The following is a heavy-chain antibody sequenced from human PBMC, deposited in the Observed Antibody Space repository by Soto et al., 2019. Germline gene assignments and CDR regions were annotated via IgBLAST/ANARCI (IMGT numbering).Heavy chain of an antibody. D-gene: IGHD3-16*02. Sequence: QLQLQESGPGLVKPSETLSLTCTVSGGSISSSSYYWGWIRQPPGKGLEWIGSIYYSGSTYYNPAPQPRISLSVDMSKIHFSMKLISVTAADTAVYNCARHKGYYDYVWGIYHYEVVDYWGQGTLVTVSS. CDR1: GGSISSSSYY. V-gene: IGHV4-39*01. J-gene: IGHJ4*02. CDR2: IYYSGST. CDR3: ARHKGYYDYVWGIYHYEVVDY.